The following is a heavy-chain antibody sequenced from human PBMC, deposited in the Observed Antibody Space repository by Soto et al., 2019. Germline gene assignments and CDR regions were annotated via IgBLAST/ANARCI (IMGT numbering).Heavy chain of an antibody. J-gene: IGHJ3*02. Sequence: QVQLVESGGGLVKPGGSLSLSCAASGCTFSDYYMSWIRQAPGKGLEWVSYISSSGSTIYYADSVKGRFTISRDNAKNSLYLQMNSLRAEDTAVYYCERDGPPEYSGYDPDAFDIWGQGTMVTVSS. V-gene: IGHV3-11*01. CDR2: ISSSGSTI. CDR1: GCTFSDYY. D-gene: IGHD5-12*01. CDR3: ERDGPPEYSGYDPDAFDI.